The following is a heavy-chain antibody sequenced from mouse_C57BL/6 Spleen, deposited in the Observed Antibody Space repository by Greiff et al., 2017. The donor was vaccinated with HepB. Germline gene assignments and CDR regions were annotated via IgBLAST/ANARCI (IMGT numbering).Heavy chain of an antibody. V-gene: IGHV1-62-2*01. CDR3: ARHGAMVKGPYYYAMDY. Sequence: QVQLQQSGAELVKPGASVKLSCKASGYTFTEYTIHWVKQRSGQGLEWIGWFYPGSGSIKYNEKFKDKATLTADKSSSTVYMELSRLTSEDSAVYFCARHGAMVKGPYYYAMDYWGQGTSVTVSS. CDR2: FYPGSGSI. CDR1: GYTFTEYT. D-gene: IGHD2-1*01. J-gene: IGHJ4*01.